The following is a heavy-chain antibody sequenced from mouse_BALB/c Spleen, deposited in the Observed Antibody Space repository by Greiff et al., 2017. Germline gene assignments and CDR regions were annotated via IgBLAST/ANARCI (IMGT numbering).Heavy chain of an antibody. CDR3: TWDEGWFAY. V-gene: IGHV6-6*02. CDR2: IRLKSDNYAT. CDR1: GFTFSSYW. Sequence: EVHLVESGGGLVKPGGSLKLSCAASGFTFSSYWMSWVRQSPEKGLEWVAEIRLKSDNYATHYAESVKGKFTISRDDSKSRLYLQMNSLRAEDTGIYYCTWDEGWFAYWGQGTLVTVSA. J-gene: IGHJ3*01.